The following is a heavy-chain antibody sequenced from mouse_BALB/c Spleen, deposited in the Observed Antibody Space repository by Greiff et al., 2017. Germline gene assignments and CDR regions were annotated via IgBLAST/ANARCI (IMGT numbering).Heavy chain of an antibody. Sequence: EVLLVESGGGLVQPGGSMKLSCAASGFTFTDSWMNWVRQPPEKGLEWVAEIRSKANNHATYYAESVKGRFTISRDDSKSSVYLQMDILRAEGAGIYCCMGAFFAYWGQGTLVTVSA. J-gene: IGHJ3*01. CDR2: IRSKANNHAT. CDR1: GFTFTDSW. V-gene: IGHV6-6*01. CDR3: MGAFFAY.